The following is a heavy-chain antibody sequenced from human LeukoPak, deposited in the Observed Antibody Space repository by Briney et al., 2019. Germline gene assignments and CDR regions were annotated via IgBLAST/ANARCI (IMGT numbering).Heavy chain of an antibody. CDR1: GFTFSSYS. J-gene: IGHJ3*01. CDR3: ARRSLHDNRRMRNDGFDV. V-gene: IGHV3-21*01. D-gene: IGHD3-22*01. Sequence: PGGSLRLSCATSGFTFSSYSFNWVRQAPGKGLEWVSSISSQSTFIYYADSVKGRFTISKDNAKNSLYLHMSSLRTEDTAVYYCARRSLHDNRRMRNDGFDVWGQGTVVTVSS. CDR2: ISSQSTFI.